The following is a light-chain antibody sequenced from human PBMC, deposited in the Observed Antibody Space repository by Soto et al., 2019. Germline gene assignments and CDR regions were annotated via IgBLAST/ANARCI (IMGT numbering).Light chain of an antibody. CDR3: SSYAAGNKNYFV. CDR1: SSDVGGYNY. CDR2: EVT. Sequence: QSALTQPPSASGSPGQSVTISCTGTSSDVGGYNYVSWYQQYPARAPKLMIYEVTKRPSGVPDRFFGSKSGNTASLTVSGLLDEDEADYYCSSYAAGNKNYFVFGGGTKVTVL. V-gene: IGLV2-8*01. J-gene: IGLJ3*02.